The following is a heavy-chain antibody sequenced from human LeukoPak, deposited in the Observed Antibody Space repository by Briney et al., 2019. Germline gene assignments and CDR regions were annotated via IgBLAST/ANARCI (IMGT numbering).Heavy chain of an antibody. CDR2: ITDNGGST. CDR3: ARVWRRDYTDV. V-gene: IGHV3-23*01. CDR1: GFTFSSYA. J-gene: IGHJ6*03. Sequence: GGSLRLSCAVSGFTFSSYAMNWVRQAPGKGLEWVAAITDNGGSTYYTTSVKGRFIIFRATPKNTLSLQMNNLSADDTAVYYCARVWRRDYTDVWREATTASV. D-gene: IGHD6-25*01.